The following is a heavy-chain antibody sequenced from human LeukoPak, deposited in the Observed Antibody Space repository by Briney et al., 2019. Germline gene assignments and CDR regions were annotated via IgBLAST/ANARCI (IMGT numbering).Heavy chain of an antibody. J-gene: IGHJ6*03. V-gene: IGHV4-34*01. D-gene: IGHD4-17*01. CDR1: GGSFSGYY. CDR3: ARLLYGDYATLRYYYYYMDV. CDR2: INHSGST. Sequence: SETLSLTCAVYGGSFSGYYWSWIRQPPGKGLEWIGEINHSGSTNYNPSLKSRVTISIDTSKNRFSLKLSSVTAADTAVYYCARLLYGDYATLRYYYYYMDVWGKGTTVTISS.